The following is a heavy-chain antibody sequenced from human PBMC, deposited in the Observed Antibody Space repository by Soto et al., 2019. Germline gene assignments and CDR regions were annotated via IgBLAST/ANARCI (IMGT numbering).Heavy chain of an antibody. Sequence: GGSLRLSCAASGFICSSYDMSWVRQAPGKGLDWVSTILAGGSTYYADSVKGRFTISRDRSTNTVFLQMNSLTAGDTAVYYCAKATATGGGAFDFCGQGTMVTVS. J-gene: IGHJ3*01. CDR3: AKATATGGGAFDF. D-gene: IGHD2-8*02. CDR1: GFICSSYD. V-gene: IGHV3-23*01. CDR2: ILAGGST.